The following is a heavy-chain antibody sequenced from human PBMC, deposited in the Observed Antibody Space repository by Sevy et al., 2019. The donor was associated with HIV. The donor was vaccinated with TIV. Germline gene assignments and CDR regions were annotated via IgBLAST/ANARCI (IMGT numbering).Heavy chain of an antibody. CDR3: AKESSYYDSSGYPLFDS. J-gene: IGHJ4*02. V-gene: IGHV3-23*01. CDR1: GFTFSSYA. D-gene: IGHD3-22*01. CDR2: ISVSGGNT. Sequence: GGSLRLSCAASGFTFSSYAMSWVRQAPGKGLEWVSAISVSGGNTYYADSVKGRFTISRDNSENTLYLQMNSLRAEDTAVYYCAKESSYYDSSGYPLFDSWCQGTLVTVSS.